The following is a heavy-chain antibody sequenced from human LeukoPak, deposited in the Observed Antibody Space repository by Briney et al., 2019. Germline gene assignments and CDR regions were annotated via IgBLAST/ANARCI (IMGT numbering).Heavy chain of an antibody. J-gene: IGHJ6*02. D-gene: IGHD3-9*01. Sequence: SETLSLTCAVYGGSFSGYYWSWIRQPPGKGLEWIGEINHSGSTNYNPSLKSRVTISVDTSKNQFSLKLSSVTATDTAVYYCARGTTIFSYYYYGMDVWGQGTTVTVSS. CDR3: ARGTTIFSYYYYGMDV. V-gene: IGHV4-34*01. CDR1: GGSFSGYY. CDR2: INHSGST.